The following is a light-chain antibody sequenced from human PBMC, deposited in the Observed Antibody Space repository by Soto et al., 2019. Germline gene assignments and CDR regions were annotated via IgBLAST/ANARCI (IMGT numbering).Light chain of an antibody. CDR2: EVS. CDR3: SSYAGSSTAYV. CDR1: SSDVGSYNL. V-gene: IGLV2-23*02. J-gene: IGLJ1*01. Sequence: QSVLTQPASVSGSPGQSITISCTGTSSDVGSYNLVSWYQQHPGKAPKLLIYEVSKRPSGVSNRFSGSKSGNTASLTISGIKAEDEADDNGSSYAGSSTAYVFGAGTKV.